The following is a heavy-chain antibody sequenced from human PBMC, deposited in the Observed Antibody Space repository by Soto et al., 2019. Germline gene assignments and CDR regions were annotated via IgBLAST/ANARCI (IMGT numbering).Heavy chain of an antibody. CDR1: GYTFTSYY. D-gene: IGHD6-6*01. J-gene: IGHJ4*02. CDR2: INPSGGST. CDR3: ATHRGAARPRVGRGVVAGPCDGLDY. Sequence: QVQLVQSGAEVKKPGASVKVSCKASGYTFTSYYMHWVRQAPGQGLEWMGIINPSGGSTSYAQKFQCRVTMTRDTSTSTVYMELSSLGSESPAVYYCATHRGAARPRVGRGVVAGPCDGLDYWGQGTLVTVSS. V-gene: IGHV1-46*01.